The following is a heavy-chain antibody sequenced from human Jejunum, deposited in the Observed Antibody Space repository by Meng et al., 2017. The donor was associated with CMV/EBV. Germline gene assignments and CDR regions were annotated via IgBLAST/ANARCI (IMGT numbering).Heavy chain of an antibody. Sequence: AVYGGSISAYHWNCNRRPPGKELEWIGEVDNSTSTNYNPSLKSRVTISVDTSKNQFSLRLTSVTAADTATYYCARGEQYHTVRLDVWGRGTTVTVSS. J-gene: IGHJ6*02. V-gene: IGHV4-34*01. CDR1: GGSISAYH. CDR2: VDNSTST. D-gene: IGHD2-2*01. CDR3: ARGEQYHTVRLDV.